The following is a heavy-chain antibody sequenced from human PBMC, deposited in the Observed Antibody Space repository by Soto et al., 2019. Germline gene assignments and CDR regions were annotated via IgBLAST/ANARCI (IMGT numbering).Heavy chain of an antibody. Sequence: EVQLVESGGGLVQPGGSLRLSCAASGFTFSSYSMNWVRQAPGKGLEWVSYISSATTTIYYADSVKGRFTISRDNAKNSLYLQINSLRADDTAVYYCARGIAAAGPKLDYGGQGTLATVPS. D-gene: IGHD6-13*01. CDR2: ISSATTTI. CDR3: ARGIAAAGPKLDY. J-gene: IGHJ4*02. CDR1: GFTFSSYS. V-gene: IGHV3-48*01.